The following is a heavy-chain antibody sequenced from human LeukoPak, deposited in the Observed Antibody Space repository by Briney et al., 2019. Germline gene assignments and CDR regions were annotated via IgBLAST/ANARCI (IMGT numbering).Heavy chain of an antibody. CDR2: TYYSGST. CDR1: GGSISSGDYY. V-gene: IGHV4-30-4*01. Sequence: SETLSLTCTVSGGSISSGDYYWSWIRQPPGKGLEWIGYTYYSGSTYYNPSLKSRVTISVDTSKNQFSLKLSSVTAADTAVYYCARARSSSGGLDYWGQGTLVTVSS. CDR3: ARARSSSGGLDY. J-gene: IGHJ4*02. D-gene: IGHD6-13*01.